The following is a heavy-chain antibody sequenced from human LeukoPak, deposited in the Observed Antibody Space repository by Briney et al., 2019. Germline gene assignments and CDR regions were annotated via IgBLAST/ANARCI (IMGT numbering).Heavy chain of an antibody. J-gene: IGHJ4*02. V-gene: IGHV1-2*02. CDR1: GYTFTGNY. CDR3: ARDYDYDTSAFAY. D-gene: IGHD3-22*01. Sequence: ASVKVSCKASGYTFTGNYMHWVRQAPGQGLEWMGWINPNSGGTNYAQKFQGRVTMTRDTSISTAYMELSRLGSDDTAIYYCARDYDYDTSAFAYWGQGTLVTVSS. CDR2: INPNSGGT.